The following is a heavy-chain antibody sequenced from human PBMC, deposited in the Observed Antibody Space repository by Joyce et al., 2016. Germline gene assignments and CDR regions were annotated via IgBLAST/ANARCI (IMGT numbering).Heavy chain of an antibody. J-gene: IGHJ4*02. CDR2: IFPGDSDV. D-gene: IGHD5-24*01. CDR3: ARHGDTATISFDF. CDR1: GYIFSKYW. V-gene: IGHV5-51*01. Sequence: EVQLVQSGAEVKKPGESLKISCKGSGYIFSKYWIGWVRQMPGKGLEGLGIIFPGDSDVRYSPSTQGQVTISVDKSINTAYLLWSSLKASDTAMYYCARHGDTATISFDFWGQGSLVTVSS.